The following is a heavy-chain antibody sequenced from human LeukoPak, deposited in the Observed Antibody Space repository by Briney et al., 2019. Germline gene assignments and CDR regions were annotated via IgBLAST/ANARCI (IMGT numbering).Heavy chain of an antibody. Sequence: ASVKVSCEASGGTFSSYAISWVRQAPGQGLEWMGGIIPIFGTANYAQKFQGRVTITADESTSTAYMELSSLRSEDTAVYYCARGRYCSSTSCYGGFDYWGQGTLVTVSS. CDR1: GGTFSSYA. CDR3: ARGRYCSSTSCYGGFDY. D-gene: IGHD2-2*01. J-gene: IGHJ4*02. CDR2: IIPIFGTA. V-gene: IGHV1-69*13.